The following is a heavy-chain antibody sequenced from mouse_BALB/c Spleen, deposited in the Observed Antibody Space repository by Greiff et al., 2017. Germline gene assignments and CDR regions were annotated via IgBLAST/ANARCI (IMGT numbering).Heavy chain of an antibody. V-gene: IGHV2-2*02. J-gene: IGHJ4*01. D-gene: IGHD1-2*01. Sequence: QVQLQQSGPGLVQPSQSLSITCTVSGFSLTSYGVHWVRQSPGKGLEWLGVIWSGGSTDYNAAFISRLSISKDNSKSQVFFKMNSLQANDTAIYYCARIHYYGYGAMDYWGQGTSVTVSS. CDR3: ARIHYYGYGAMDY. CDR2: IWSGGST. CDR1: GFSLTSYG.